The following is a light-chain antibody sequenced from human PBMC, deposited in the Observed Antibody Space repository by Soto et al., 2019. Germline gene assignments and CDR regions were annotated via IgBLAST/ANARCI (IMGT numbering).Light chain of an antibody. CDR1: SSNIGSNY. J-gene: IGLJ3*02. Sequence: QSVLTQPPSASGTPGQRVIISCSGRSSNIGSNYVYWFQHLPGTAPKLLIYANDQRPSGVPDRFSGSKSGTSASLAICGLRSEDEADYYCAAWDNSLGGSWVFGGGTKLTVL. CDR2: AND. CDR3: AAWDNSLGGSWV. V-gene: IGLV1-47*02.